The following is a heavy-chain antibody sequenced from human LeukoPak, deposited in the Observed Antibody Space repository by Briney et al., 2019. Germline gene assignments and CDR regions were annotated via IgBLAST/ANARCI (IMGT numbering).Heavy chain of an antibody. CDR1: GGTFSSYA. Sequence: SVKVSCKASGGTFSSYAISWVRQAPGQGLEWMGGIIPIFGTANYAQKFQGRVTITADESTSTAYMELSSLRSEDTAVYYCAKATIAAAGVFDYWGQGTLVTVSS. V-gene: IGHV1-69*13. D-gene: IGHD6-13*01. J-gene: IGHJ4*02. CDR3: AKATIAAAGVFDY. CDR2: IIPIFGTA.